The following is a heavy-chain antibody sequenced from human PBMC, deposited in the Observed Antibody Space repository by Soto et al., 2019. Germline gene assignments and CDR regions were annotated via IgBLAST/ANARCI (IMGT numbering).Heavy chain of an antibody. J-gene: IGHJ1*01. D-gene: IGHD1-26*01. CDR3: ARDQGAYAEYFQH. Sequence: QVQRVESGGGVVQPGRSLRLSCAPSGFTFSSYGMHCVRQAPGKGLEWVALIWYDGSNKYYAASVKGRFTISRYNSKNTLYLQMNSLRAEDTAVYFCARDQGAYAEYFQHWGQGTLVTVSS. CDR2: IWYDGSNK. CDR1: GFTFSSYG. V-gene: IGHV3-33*01.